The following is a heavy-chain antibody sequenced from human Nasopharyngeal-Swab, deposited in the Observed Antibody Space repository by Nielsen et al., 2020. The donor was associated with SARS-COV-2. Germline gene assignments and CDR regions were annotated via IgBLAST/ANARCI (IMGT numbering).Heavy chain of an antibody. CDR3: ARLPARIAAAGTDYYYYGMDV. J-gene: IGHJ6*02. D-gene: IGHD6-13*01. CDR2: INTNTGNP. Sequence: WVRQAPGQGLEWMGWINTNTGNPTYAQGFTGRFVFSLDTSVSTVYLQISSLKAEDTAVYYCARLPARIAAAGTDYYYYGMDVWGQGTTVTVSS. V-gene: IGHV7-4-1*02.